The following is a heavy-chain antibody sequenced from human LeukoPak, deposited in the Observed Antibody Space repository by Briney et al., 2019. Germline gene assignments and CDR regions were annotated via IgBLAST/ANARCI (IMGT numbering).Heavy chain of an antibody. Sequence: PSETLSLTCTVSGGSISSSSYYWGWIRQPPGKGLEWIGSIYYSGSTYYNPSLKSRVTISVDTSKNQFSLKLSSVTAADTAVYYCARHYYGSGSYTTHNWFDPWGQGTLVTVAS. CDR1: GGSISSSSYY. D-gene: IGHD3-10*01. CDR2: IYYSGST. V-gene: IGHV4-39*01. CDR3: ARHYYGSGSYTTHNWFDP. J-gene: IGHJ5*02.